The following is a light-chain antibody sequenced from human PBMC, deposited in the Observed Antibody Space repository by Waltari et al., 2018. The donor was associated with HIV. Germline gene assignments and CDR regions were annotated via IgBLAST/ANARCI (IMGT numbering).Light chain of an antibody. CDR1: SSNIGPGYE. CDR3: QSYDTSLSGVV. CDR2: GDC. J-gene: IGLJ3*02. V-gene: IGLV1-40*01. Sequence: QSVLTQPPSLSGAPGQRVTISCPGRSSNIGPGYELHWYQQLPGTAPKLLICGDCNRPPGVPDRFSGSKSGTSASLAITGLQAEDEAVYYCQSYDTSLSGVVFGGGTKLTVL.